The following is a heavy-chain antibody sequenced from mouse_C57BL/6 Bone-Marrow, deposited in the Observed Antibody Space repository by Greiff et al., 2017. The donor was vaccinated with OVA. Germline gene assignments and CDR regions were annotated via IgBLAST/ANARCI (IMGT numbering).Heavy chain of an antibody. CDR1: GYTFTSYD. Sequence: VQLQQSGPELVKPGASVKLSCKASGYTFTSYDINWVKQRPGQGLEWIGWIYPRDGSNKYNEKFKGKATLTVDTSSSTAYMELHSLTSEDSAVYFCARSFYYYGTKGYYFDYWGQGTTLTVSS. CDR2: IYPRDGSN. CDR3: ARSFYYYGTKGYYFDY. V-gene: IGHV1-85*01. J-gene: IGHJ2*01. D-gene: IGHD1-1*01.